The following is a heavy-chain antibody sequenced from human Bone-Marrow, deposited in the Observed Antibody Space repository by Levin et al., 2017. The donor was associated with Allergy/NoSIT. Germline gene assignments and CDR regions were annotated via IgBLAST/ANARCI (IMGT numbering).Heavy chain of an antibody. J-gene: IGHJ4*02. Sequence: GESLKISCKASGYTFTSYYIHWVRQAPGQGLEWMGIINPSGGGTTYAQKFQGRVTMTSDTSTSTVYLELSSLRSEDTAVYYCARVLYASNAYSSPAYYDYWGQGALVTVSS. CDR3: ARVLYASNAYSSPAYYDY. CDR2: INPSGGGT. CDR1: GYTFTSYY. V-gene: IGHV1-46*01. D-gene: IGHD3-22*01.